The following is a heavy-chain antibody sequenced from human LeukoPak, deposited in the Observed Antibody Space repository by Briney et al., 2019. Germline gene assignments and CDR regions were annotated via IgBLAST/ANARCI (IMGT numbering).Heavy chain of an antibody. Sequence: GGSHRLSCAASGFTFDDYAMHWVRHAPGKGLEWVSGISWNSGSIGYADSVKGRFTISRDNAKNSLYLQMNSLRAEDTALYYCAKDIKSSGCLFHYWGQGTLVTVSS. CDR1: GFTFDDYA. D-gene: IGHD3-22*01. CDR3: AKDIKSSGCLFHY. J-gene: IGHJ4*02. CDR2: ISWNSGSI. V-gene: IGHV3-9*01.